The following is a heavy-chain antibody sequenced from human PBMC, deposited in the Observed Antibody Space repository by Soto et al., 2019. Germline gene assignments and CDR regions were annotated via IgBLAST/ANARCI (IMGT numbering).Heavy chain of an antibody. CDR3: AKDKARLLGY. J-gene: IGHJ4*02. Sequence: SCAASGFTFSSYGMHWVRQAPGKGLEWVAAISYDGSNKYYADSVKGRFTISRDNSKNTLYLQMNGLRAEDTAVYYCAKDKARLLGYWGQGTLVTVSS. CDR1: GFTFSSYG. V-gene: IGHV3-30*18. CDR2: ISYDGSNK.